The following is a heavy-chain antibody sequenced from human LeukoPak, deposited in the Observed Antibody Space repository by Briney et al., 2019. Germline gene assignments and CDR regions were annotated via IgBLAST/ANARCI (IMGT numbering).Heavy chain of an antibody. CDR1: GGTFSSYA. Sequence: GASVKVSCKASGGTFSSYAISWVRQAPGQGLEWMGGIIPIFGTANYAQKFQGRVTITADESTSTAYMELSSLRSEDTAVYYCARGVGYCSSTSCYGIGLHYYYYMDVWGKGTTVTVSS. CDR2: IIPIFGTA. J-gene: IGHJ6*03. V-gene: IGHV1-69*13. D-gene: IGHD2-2*01. CDR3: ARGVGYCSSTSCYGIGLHYYYYMDV.